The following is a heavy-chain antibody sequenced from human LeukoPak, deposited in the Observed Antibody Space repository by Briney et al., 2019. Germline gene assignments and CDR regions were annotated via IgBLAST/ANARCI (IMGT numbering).Heavy chain of an antibody. V-gene: IGHV3-30*02. CDR2: IRYDGSDE. CDR3: AKDGPILGAWDY. CDR1: GFTFSSYS. Sequence: GGSLRLSCAASGFTFSSYSMNWVRQAPGKGLEWVAFIRYDGSDEYYTDSVKGRFTISRDNSKSTLYLQMNSLRPDDTAVYYCAKDGPILGAWDYWGQGTLVTVSS. J-gene: IGHJ4*02. D-gene: IGHD1-26*01.